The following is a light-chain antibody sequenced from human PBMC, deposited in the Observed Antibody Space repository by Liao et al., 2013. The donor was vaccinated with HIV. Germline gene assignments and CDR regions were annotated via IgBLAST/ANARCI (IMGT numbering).Light chain of an antibody. CDR1: NIGSKS. CDR3: QAWDSSTAYV. CDR2: YDS. J-gene: IGLJ1*01. V-gene: IGLV3-21*01. Sequence: SYELTQPPSVSVAPGKTARISCGGNNIGSKSVHWYQQKPGQAPVLVIFYDSDRPSGIPERFSGSNSGNTATLTISGTQAMDEADYYCQAWDSSTAYVFGTGTKVTVV.